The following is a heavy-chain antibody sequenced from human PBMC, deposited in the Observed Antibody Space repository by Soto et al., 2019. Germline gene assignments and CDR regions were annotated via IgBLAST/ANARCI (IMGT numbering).Heavy chain of an antibody. Sequence: QGQLVQSGAEVKKPGASVKVSCKASGYTFNRYGISWVRQAPGQGLEWMGWISGYNGDTNYAQKFQGRVTMTIETFTSTGYMEMRSLTSDDTAVYYCAKNGQPPYYYYGMDVWGQGTTVTVSS. D-gene: IGHD2-8*01. CDR1: GYTFNRYG. CDR2: ISGYNGDT. CDR3: AKNGQPPYYYYGMDV. V-gene: IGHV1-18*01. J-gene: IGHJ6*02.